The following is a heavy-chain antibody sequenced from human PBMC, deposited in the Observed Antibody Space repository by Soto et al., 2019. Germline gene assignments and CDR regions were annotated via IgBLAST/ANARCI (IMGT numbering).Heavy chain of an antibody. CDR3: ARRPRYYYMDV. J-gene: IGHJ6*03. V-gene: IGHV4-34*01. Sequence: QVQLQQWGAGLLKPSETLSLTCAVYGGSFSGYYWSWIRQPPGKGLEWIGEINHSGSTNYNPSLKSRVTISVDTSKNQFPLKLSSVTAADTAVYYCARRPRYYYMDVWGKGTTVTVSS. CDR1: GGSFSGYY. CDR2: INHSGST.